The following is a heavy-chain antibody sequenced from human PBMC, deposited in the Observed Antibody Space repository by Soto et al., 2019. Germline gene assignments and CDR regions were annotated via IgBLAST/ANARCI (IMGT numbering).Heavy chain of an antibody. V-gene: IGHV4-30-4*01. CDR3: ARDWGYCSGGSCRGNWFDP. J-gene: IGHJ5*02. CDR1: GGSISSGDYY. Sequence: SETLSLTCTVSGGSISSGDYYWSWIRQPPGKGLEWIGYIYYSGSTYYNPSLKSRVTISVDTSKNQFSLKLSSVTAADTAVYYCARDWGYCSGGSCRGNWFDPWGQGTLVTVS. D-gene: IGHD2-15*01. CDR2: IYYSGST.